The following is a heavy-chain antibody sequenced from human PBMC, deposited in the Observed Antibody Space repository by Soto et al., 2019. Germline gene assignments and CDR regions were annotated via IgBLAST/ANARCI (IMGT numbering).Heavy chain of an antibody. V-gene: IGHV3-30-3*01. CDR1: GFTFSSYA. D-gene: IGHD3-3*01. CDR2: ISYDGSNK. Sequence: QVQLVESGGGVVQPGRSLRLSCAASGFTFSSYAMHWVRQAPGKGLEWVAVISYDGSNKYYADSVKGRFTISRDNSKNRLYLQMNSLRAEDTAVYYCAREPLITIFGVVKNYYYYYGMDVWGQGTTVTVSS. J-gene: IGHJ6*02. CDR3: AREPLITIFGVVKNYYYYYGMDV.